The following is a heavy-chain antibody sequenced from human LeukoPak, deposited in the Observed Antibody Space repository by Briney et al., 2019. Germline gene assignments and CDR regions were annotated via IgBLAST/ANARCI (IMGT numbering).Heavy chain of an antibody. CDR2: ISGSGGST. D-gene: IGHD4-11*01. CDR1: GFTFSSYA. Sequence: GGSLRLSCAASGFTFSSYAMSWVRQAPGKGLEWVSAISGSGGSTYYADSVKGRFTISRDNAKNSLYLQMNSLRAEDTAVYYCARERVTTVTSLSPPDVWGKGTTVTVSS. CDR3: ARERVTTVTSLSPPDV. V-gene: IGHV3-23*01. J-gene: IGHJ6*04.